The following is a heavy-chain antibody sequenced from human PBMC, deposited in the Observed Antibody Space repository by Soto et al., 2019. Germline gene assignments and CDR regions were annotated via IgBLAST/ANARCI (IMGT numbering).Heavy chain of an antibody. J-gene: IGHJ4*02. D-gene: IGHD6-19*01. CDR2: ISGSGGST. Sequence: EVQLLESGGGLVQPGGSLRLSCAASGFTFSSYAMSWVRQAPGKGLEWVSAISGSGGSTYYADSVKGRFTISRDNSKNPLYLPMDSMRAGDTAVYCCAKSLQWLVNCDYWGQGTLVTVSS. CDR1: GFTFSSYA. CDR3: AKSLQWLVNCDY. V-gene: IGHV3-23*01.